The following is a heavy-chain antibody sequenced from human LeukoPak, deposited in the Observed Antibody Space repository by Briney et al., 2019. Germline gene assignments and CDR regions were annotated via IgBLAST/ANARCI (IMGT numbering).Heavy chain of an antibody. CDR1: GGSISSYY. CDR3: ARNPRNSYGYDAFDV. D-gene: IGHD5-18*01. Sequence: SETLSLTCTVSGGSISSYYWGWIRQPPGKGLEWIGSIYYSGSTYYNPSLKSRVTISVDTSKNQFSLRLSSVTATDTAVYYCARNPRNSYGYDAFDVWGQGTMVTVSS. V-gene: IGHV4-39*01. J-gene: IGHJ3*01. CDR2: IYYSGST.